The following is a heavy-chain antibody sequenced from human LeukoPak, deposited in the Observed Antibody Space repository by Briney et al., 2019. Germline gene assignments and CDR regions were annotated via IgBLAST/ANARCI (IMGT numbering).Heavy chain of an antibody. CDR3: AKGGGYSYGYYY. Sequence: GGSLRLSCAASGFTFSSYGMHWVRQAPGKGLEWVAVIWYDGSNKYYADSVRGRFTISRDNSKNTLYLQMNSLRAEDTALYYCAKGGGYSYGYYYWGQGTLVTVSS. CDR2: IWYDGSNK. V-gene: IGHV3-33*06. J-gene: IGHJ4*02. CDR1: GFTFSSYG. D-gene: IGHD5-18*01.